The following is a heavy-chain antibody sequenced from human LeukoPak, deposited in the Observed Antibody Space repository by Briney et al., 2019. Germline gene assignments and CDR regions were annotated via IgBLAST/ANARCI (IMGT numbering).Heavy chain of an antibody. CDR2: IYYSGST. CDR3: ARGRSYFDY. J-gene: IGHJ4*02. CDR1: GGSISSYY. V-gene: IGHV4-59*01. Sequence: SETLSLTCTVSGGSISSYYWSWIRQPPGKGLEWIGYIYYSGSTNYNPSLKSRVTISVDTSKNQFSLKLSSVTAADTAVYYCARGRSYFDYWGQGTLVTVSS.